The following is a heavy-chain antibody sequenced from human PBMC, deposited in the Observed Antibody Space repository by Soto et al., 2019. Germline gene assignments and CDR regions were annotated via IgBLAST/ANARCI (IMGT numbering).Heavy chain of an antibody. V-gene: IGHV3-23*01. Sequence: GGSLRLSCAASGFTFSSYAMSWVRQAPGKGLEWVSAISGSGGSTYYADSVKGRFTISRDNSKNTLYLQMNSLRAEDTAVYYCAKDPVLSDCSSTSCYADNWFDPWGQGTLVTVSS. CDR3: AKDPVLSDCSSTSCYADNWFDP. J-gene: IGHJ5*02. CDR2: ISGSGGST. D-gene: IGHD2-2*01. CDR1: GFTFSSYA.